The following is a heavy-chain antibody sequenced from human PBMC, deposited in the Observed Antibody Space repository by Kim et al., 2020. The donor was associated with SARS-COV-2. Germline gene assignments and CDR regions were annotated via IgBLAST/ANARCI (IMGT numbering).Heavy chain of an antibody. J-gene: IGHJ4*02. CDR2: ISSNGGST. CDR3: VKAPNAPPIAAAMSYFDY. V-gene: IGHV3-64D*06. CDR1: GFTFSSYA. Sequence: GGSLRLSCSASGFTFSSYAMHWVRQAPGKGLEYVSAISSNGGSTYYADSVKGRFTISRDNSKNTLYLQMSSLRAEDTAVYYCVKAPNAPPIAAAMSYFDYWGQGTLVTVSS. D-gene: IGHD6-13*01.